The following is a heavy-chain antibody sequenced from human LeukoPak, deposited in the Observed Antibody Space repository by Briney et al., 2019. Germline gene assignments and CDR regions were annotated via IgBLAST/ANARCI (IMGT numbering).Heavy chain of an antibody. CDR1: GFTFSDYY. J-gene: IGHJ3*02. Sequence: GGSLRLSCAASGFTFSDYYVSWIRQAPGKGLEWLSYIISTGGTIYYADSVKGRFTISRDNAKNSLYLQMNSLRAEDTAVYYCAGYSSGWFGAFHIWGQGTMVTVSS. CDR3: AGYSSGWFGAFHI. V-gene: IGHV3-11*04. CDR2: IISTGGTI. D-gene: IGHD6-19*01.